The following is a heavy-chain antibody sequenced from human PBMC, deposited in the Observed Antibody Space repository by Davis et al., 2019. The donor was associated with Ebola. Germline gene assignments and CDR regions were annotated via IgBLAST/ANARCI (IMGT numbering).Heavy chain of an antibody. V-gene: IGHV3-30*18. J-gene: IGHJ6*02. D-gene: IGHD2-2*02. Sequence: PGGSLRLSCAASGFTFSSYGMHWVRQAPGKGLEWVAVISYDGSNKYYADSVKGRFTISRDNSKNTLYLQMNSLRAEDTAVYYCAKDGLDCISTSCYTENYYYYGMDVWGQGTTVTVSS. CDR1: GFTFSSYG. CDR2: ISYDGSNK. CDR3: AKDGLDCISTSCYTENYYYYGMDV.